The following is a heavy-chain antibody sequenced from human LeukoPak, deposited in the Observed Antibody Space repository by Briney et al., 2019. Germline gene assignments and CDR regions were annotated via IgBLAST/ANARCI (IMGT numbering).Heavy chain of an antibody. J-gene: IGHJ4*02. D-gene: IGHD1-26*01. CDR2: IYPRDGST. V-gene: IGHV1-46*01. CDR1: GYTFTSNY. CDR3: ARDVSGSYRTPPDY. Sequence: GASVKVSCKASGYTFTSNYIHWVRQAPGQGLEWKGMIYPRDGSTSYAQKFQGRVTVTRDTSTSTVHMELSGLRSEDTAVYYCARDVSGSYRTPPDYWGQGTLVTVSS.